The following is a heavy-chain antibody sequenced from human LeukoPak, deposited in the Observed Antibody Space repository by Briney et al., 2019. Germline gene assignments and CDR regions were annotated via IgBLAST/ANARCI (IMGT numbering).Heavy chain of an antibody. CDR3: AKDGSWGDYYFYFYIDV. Sequence: GGSLRLSCAASGFTFSSYAMSWVRQAPGKGREWVSGISASGHYTYNADSAKGRFTISRDNSKNTLYLQMNSLRAEDTALYYCAKDGSWGDYYFYFYIDVWGKGTTVTVSS. V-gene: IGHV3-23*01. D-gene: IGHD3-16*01. CDR1: GFTFSSYA. J-gene: IGHJ6*03. CDR2: ISASGHYT.